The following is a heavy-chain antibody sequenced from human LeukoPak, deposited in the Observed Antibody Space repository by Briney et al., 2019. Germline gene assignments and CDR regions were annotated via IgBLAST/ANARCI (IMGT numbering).Heavy chain of an antibody. CDR3: ARPPNNGVHRFDY. J-gene: IGHJ4*02. CDR1: GYTFASYG. D-gene: IGHD2-8*01. CDR2: INPSGGST. V-gene: IGHV1-46*01. Sequence: GASVKVSCKVSGYTFASYGINWVRQAPGQGLEWMGIINPSGGSTSYAQKFQGRVTMTRDTSTSTVYMELSSLRSEDTAVYYCARPPNNGVHRFDYWGQGTLVTVSS.